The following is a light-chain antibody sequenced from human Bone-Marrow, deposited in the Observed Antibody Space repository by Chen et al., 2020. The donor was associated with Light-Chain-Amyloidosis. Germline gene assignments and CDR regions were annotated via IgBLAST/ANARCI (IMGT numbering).Light chain of an antibody. CDR1: DLPTKY. CDR3: QSADSSGTYEVI. CDR2: SDT. J-gene: IGLJ2*01. Sequence: SYELTQPPSVSVSPGQTARLTCSGDDLPTKYAYWYQQKPGQAPVLVIHSDTERPAGISERFSGSSSGTTATLTISVVQAEDEADYHCQSADSSGTYEVIFGGGTKLTVL. V-gene: IGLV3-25*03.